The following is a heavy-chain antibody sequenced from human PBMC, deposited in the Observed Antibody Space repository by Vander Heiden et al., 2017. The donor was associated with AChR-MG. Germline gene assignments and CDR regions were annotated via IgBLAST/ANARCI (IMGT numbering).Heavy chain of an antibody. J-gene: IGHJ4*01. Sequence: EVQLLESGGGLVQPGGSLRLCCAASGFTFGSYTMSWVRPAPGKGLEWVSGILVGGRPYYADSVKGRFTISRDSSKNTLYLEMNSLRAEDTAVYYCAKDRLRDGLWEFDYWGHGTLVTVSS. V-gene: IGHV3-23*01. D-gene: IGHD3-16*01. CDR3: AKDRLRDGLWEFDY. CDR2: ILVGGRP. CDR1: GFTFGSYT.